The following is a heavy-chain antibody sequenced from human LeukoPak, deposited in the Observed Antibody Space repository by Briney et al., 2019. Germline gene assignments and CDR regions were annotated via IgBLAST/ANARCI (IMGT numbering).Heavy chain of an antibody. CDR3: AISSGGPYYFDI. V-gene: IGHV3-53*01. CDR2: VSSGGST. CDR1: GFTVSSNY. Sequence: PGGSLRLSCAASGFTVSSNYMSWVRQAPGKGLEWVSVVSSGGSTYYADSVKGRFTLPRDNSKNTLYLQMNTLRADDTAVYYCAISSGGPYYFDIWGQGTLVTVSS. J-gene: IGHJ4*02. D-gene: IGHD2-15*01.